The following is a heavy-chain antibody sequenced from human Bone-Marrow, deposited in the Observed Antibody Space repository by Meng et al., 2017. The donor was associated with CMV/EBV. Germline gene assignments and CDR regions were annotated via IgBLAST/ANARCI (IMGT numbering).Heavy chain of an antibody. CDR1: GFDFSSYW. Sequence: GESLKISCAASGFDFSSYWMSWVRQAPGKGPQWVANIKHVGSEKYYVDSAKGRFTISRENAKNSLYLQMSSLRAGDAAVYYCASGSRTASHPWGQGTLVTVSS. CDR3: ASGSRTASHP. D-gene: IGHD1-1*01. CDR2: IKHVGSEK. J-gene: IGHJ5*02. V-gene: IGHV3-7*01.